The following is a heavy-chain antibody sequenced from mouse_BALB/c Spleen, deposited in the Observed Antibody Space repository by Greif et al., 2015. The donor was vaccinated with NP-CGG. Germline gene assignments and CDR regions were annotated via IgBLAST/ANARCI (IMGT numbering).Heavy chain of an antibody. CDR1: GFTFSSFG. CDR2: ISSGGSTI. D-gene: IGHD2-4*01. CDR3: ARYDYYFDY. J-gene: IGHJ2*01. Sequence: EVNVVESGGGLVQPGGSRKLSCAASGFTFSSFGMHWVRQAPEKGLEWVAYISSGGSTIYYADTVKGRFTISRDNPKNTLFLQMTSLRSEDTAMYYCARYDYYFDYWGQGTTLAVSS. V-gene: IGHV5-17*02.